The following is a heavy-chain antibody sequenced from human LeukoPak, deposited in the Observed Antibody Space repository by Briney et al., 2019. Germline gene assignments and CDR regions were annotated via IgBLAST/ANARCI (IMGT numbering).Heavy chain of an antibody. Sequence: ASVKVSCKASGYTFTSYYMHWVRQAPGQGLEWMGIINPSGGSTSYAQKFQGRVTMTRDMSTSTVYMELSSLRSEDTAVYYCAAYGGENYYYYYYMDVWGKGTTVTVSS. CDR3: AAYGGENYYYYYYMDV. CDR2: INPSGGST. D-gene: IGHD4-23*01. J-gene: IGHJ6*03. V-gene: IGHV1-46*01. CDR1: GYTFTSYY.